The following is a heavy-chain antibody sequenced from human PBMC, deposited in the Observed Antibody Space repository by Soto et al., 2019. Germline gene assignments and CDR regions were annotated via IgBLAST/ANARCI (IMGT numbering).Heavy chain of an antibody. J-gene: IGHJ5*02. CDR3: ARNGIVVRIP. CDR2: ITANGGST. CDR1: GFTFSNYA. V-gene: IGHV3-23*01. D-gene: IGHD3-10*02. Sequence: EVQLLGSGGGLVQPGGSLRLSCTASGFTFSNYAMSWVRQDPGKGLEWVSAITANGGSTYYADSVKGRFTISRDNSQNTLYLQMNSLRGEDTAVYYCARNGIVVRIPWGQGTLVTVSS.